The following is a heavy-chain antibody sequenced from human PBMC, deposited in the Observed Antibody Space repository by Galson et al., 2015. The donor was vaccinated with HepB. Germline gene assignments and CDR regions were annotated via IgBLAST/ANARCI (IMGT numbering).Heavy chain of an antibody. CDR2: IWYDGSNK. J-gene: IGHJ5*02. CDR1: GFTFSSYG. D-gene: IGHD3-10*01. Sequence: SLRLSCAASGFTFSSYGMHWVRQAPGKGLEWVAVIWYDGSNKYYADSVKGRFTISRDNSKNTLYLQMNSLRAEDTAVYYCAVRGKGSNWFDPWGQGTLVTVSS. V-gene: IGHV3-33*01. CDR3: AVRGKGSNWFDP.